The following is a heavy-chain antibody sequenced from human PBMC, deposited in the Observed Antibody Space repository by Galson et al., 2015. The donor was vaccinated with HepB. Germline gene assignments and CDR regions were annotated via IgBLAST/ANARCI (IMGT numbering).Heavy chain of an antibody. CDR2: INPDGTTT. Sequence: SLRLSCAASGFMFGTYWMKWVRQAPGKGLVWVSVINPDGTTTDYADSVRGRFTISRDNVRNTMFLQMNSLRAEDMGVYYCVRDSGTYPGYYDFWGQGILVTVSS. J-gene: IGHJ4*02. D-gene: IGHD1-26*01. CDR1: GFMFGTYW. V-gene: IGHV3-74*01. CDR3: VRDSGTYPGYYDF.